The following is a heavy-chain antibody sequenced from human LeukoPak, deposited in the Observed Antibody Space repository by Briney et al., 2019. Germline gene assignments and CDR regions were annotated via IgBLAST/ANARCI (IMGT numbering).Heavy chain of an antibody. CDR3: ARGLRYYYGSGSYSSAEYFQH. CDR2: IYTSGST. Sequence: SETLSLTCTVSGGSISRNYWSWIRQPPGKGLEWIGYIYTSGSTNYNPSLKSRVTISVDRSKNQFSLKLSSVTAADTAVYYCARGLRYYYGSGSYSSAEYFQHWGQGTLVTVSS. D-gene: IGHD3-10*01. J-gene: IGHJ1*01. CDR1: GGSISRNY. V-gene: IGHV4-4*09.